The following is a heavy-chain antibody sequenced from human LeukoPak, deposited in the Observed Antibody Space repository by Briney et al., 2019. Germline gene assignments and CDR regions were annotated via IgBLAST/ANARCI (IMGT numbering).Heavy chain of an antibody. CDR3: ARAGFYGPGSYTAFDI. Sequence: ASVKVSCKPSGYTLTSYGITWVRQAPRQGREWRRWISGNNGYTNYAQKFQGRVSMTTDTSTSTAYMELRSLRSDDTAMYYCARAGFYGPGSYTAFDIWGQGTMVTVSS. CDR2: ISGNNGYT. CDR1: GYTLTSYG. V-gene: IGHV1-18*04. D-gene: IGHD3-10*01. J-gene: IGHJ3*02.